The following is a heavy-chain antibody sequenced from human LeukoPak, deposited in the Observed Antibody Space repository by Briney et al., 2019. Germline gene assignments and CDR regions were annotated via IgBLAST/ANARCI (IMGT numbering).Heavy chain of an antibody. CDR3: AKDIEWRGTYCGGDCYSLDV. D-gene: IGHD2-21*02. J-gene: IGHJ6*04. CDR1: GFTFSSYE. V-gene: IGHV3-43*02. CDR2: ISWDGGST. Sequence: GGSLRLSCAASGFTFSSYEMNWVRQAPGNGLEWVSLISWDGGSTYYADSVKDRFTISRDNSKNSLYLQMNSLRTEDTALYYCAKDIEWRGTYCGGDCYSLDVWGKGTTVTISS.